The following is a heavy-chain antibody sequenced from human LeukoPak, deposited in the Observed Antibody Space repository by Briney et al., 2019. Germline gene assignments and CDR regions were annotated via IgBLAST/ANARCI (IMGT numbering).Heavy chain of an antibody. J-gene: IGHJ3*02. Sequence: GGSLRLSCAASGFTVSSNYMSWVRQAPGKGLEWVSYISSSSSTIYYADSVKGRFSISRDNAKNSLYLQMNSLRAEDTAVYYCASRAPRDAFDIWGQGTMVTVSS. D-gene: IGHD5-24*01. CDR1: GFTVSSNY. V-gene: IGHV3-48*04. CDR3: ASRAPRDAFDI. CDR2: ISSSSSTI.